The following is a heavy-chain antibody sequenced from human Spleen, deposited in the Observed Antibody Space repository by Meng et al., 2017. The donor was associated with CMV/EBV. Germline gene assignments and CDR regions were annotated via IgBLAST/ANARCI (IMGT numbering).Heavy chain of an antibody. J-gene: IGHJ4*02. CDR1: GFTFSSYA. D-gene: IGHD6-13*01. CDR3: ARDLGSSSDY. Sequence: GGSLRLSCAASGFTFSSYAMHWVRQAPGKGLEWVAVISYDGSNKYYADSVKGRFTISRDNSKNTLYLQMNSLRAEDTAVYYCARDLGSSSDYWGQGTLVTVSS. V-gene: IGHV3-30-3*01. CDR2: ISYDGSNK.